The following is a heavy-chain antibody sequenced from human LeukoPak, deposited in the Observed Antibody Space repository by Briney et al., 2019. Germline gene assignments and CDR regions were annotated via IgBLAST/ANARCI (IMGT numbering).Heavy chain of an antibody. J-gene: IGHJ5*02. CDR3: ARGFPTSSRWFDP. CDR2: IYYSGST. D-gene: IGHD6-6*01. CDR1: GGSISSGDYY. V-gene: IGHV4-30-4*01. Sequence: SETLSLTCTVSGGSISSGDYYWSWIRQPPGKGLEWIGYIYYSGSTYYNPSLKSRVTISIDTSNKQSSLNLHSATAADTAVYYCARGFPTSSRWFDPWGQGTLVTVSS.